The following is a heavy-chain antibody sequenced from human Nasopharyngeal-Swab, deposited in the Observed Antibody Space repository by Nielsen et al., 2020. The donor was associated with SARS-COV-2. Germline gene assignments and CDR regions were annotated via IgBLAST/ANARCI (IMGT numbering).Heavy chain of an antibody. CDR1: GYTPTELS. CDR3: ATNFAYNWNDVPNY. J-gene: IGHJ4*02. D-gene: IGHD1-1*01. V-gene: IGHV1-24*01. Sequence: ASVKVSCKVSGYTPTELSMHWVRQAPGKGLEWMGGFDPEDGETIYAQKFQGRVTMTEDTSTDTAYMELSSLRSEDTAVYYCATNFAYNWNDVPNYWGQGTLVTVSS. CDR2: FDPEDGET.